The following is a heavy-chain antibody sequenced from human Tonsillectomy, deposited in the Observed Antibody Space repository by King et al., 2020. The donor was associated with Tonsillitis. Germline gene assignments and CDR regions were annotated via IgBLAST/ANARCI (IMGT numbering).Heavy chain of an antibody. CDR1: GFTVSSNY. CDR3: ARGGVIYGSGSTFDY. D-gene: IGHD3-10*01. V-gene: IGHV3-53*01. J-gene: IGHJ4*02. Sequence: QLVQSGGGLIQPGGSLRLSCAASGFTVSSNYMSWVRQAPGKGLEWVSVIYSGGSTYYADSVKGRFTISRDNSKNTLYLQMNSLRAEDTAVYYCARGGVIYGSGSTFDYWGQATLVTVSS. CDR2: IYSGGST.